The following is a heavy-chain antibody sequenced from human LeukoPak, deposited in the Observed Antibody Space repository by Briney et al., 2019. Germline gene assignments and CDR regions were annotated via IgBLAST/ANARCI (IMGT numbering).Heavy chain of an antibody. V-gene: IGHV3-7*01. CDR2: IKQDGSEK. CDR3: AREREVMAYYYYMDV. CDR1: GFTFSSYW. J-gene: IGHJ6*03. Sequence: HTGGSLRLSCAASGFTFSSYWMSWVRQAPGKGLEWVANIKQDGSEKYYVDSVKGRFTISRDNAKNSLYLQMNSLRAEDTAVYYCAREREVMAYYYYMDVWGKGTTVTVSS. D-gene: IGHD3-16*01.